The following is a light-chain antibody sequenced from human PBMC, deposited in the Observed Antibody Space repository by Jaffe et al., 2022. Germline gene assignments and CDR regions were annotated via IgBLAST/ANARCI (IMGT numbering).Light chain of an antibody. CDR2: GAS. V-gene: IGKV3-15*01. CDR1: QSVSSN. Sequence: EIVMTQSPATLSVSPGERATLSCRASQSVSSNLAWYQQKPGQAPRLLIYGASTRATGIPARFSGSRSGTEFTLTISSLQSEDFAVYYCQQYNNWPPAFGGGTKVEIK. J-gene: IGKJ4*01. CDR3: QQYNNWPPA.